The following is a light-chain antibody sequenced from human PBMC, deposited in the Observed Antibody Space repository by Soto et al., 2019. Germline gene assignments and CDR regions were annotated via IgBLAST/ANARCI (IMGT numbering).Light chain of an antibody. CDR3: QQYNTYST. J-gene: IGKJ5*01. CDR2: AAS. CDR1: QGISSY. V-gene: IGKV1-8*01. Sequence: ILMTQSPSSFSASTGDRVTITCRASQGISSYLAWYQQKPGKAPKLLIYAASTLQSGVPSRFSGSGSGTDFTLTISCLQSEDFATYYCQQYNTYSTFGQGTRLAIK.